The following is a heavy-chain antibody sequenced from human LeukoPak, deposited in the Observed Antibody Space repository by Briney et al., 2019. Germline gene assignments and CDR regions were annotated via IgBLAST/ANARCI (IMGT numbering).Heavy chain of an antibody. J-gene: IGHJ4*02. CDR1: GFTFSSYA. D-gene: IGHD1-26*01. CDR2: ISGNGGST. V-gene: IGHV3-64*01. CDR3: ARPSSQWELLLPLHY. Sequence: LRLSCXASGFTFSSYAMHWVRQAPGKGLENVSAISGNGGSTYYANSVKGRFTISRDNSKNTLYLQMGSLRAEDMAVYYCARPSSQWELLLPLHYWGQGTLVTVSS.